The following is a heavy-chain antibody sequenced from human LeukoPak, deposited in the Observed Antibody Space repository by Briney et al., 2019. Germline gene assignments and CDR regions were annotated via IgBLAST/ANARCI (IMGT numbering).Heavy chain of an antibody. CDR1: GYTFSSYA. Sequence: GGSLRLSCAASGYTFSSYAMSWVRQAPGKGLEWVSAISGSGGSTYYADSVKGRFTISRDNSKNTLYLQMNSLRAEDTAVYYCAKYDGGWGRNYYFDYWGQGTLVTVSS. CDR3: AKYDGGWGRNYYFDY. J-gene: IGHJ4*02. D-gene: IGHD7-27*01. CDR2: ISGSGGST. V-gene: IGHV3-23*01.